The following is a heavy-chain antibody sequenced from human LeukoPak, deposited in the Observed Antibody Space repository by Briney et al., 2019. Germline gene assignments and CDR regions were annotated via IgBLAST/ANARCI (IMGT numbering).Heavy chain of an antibody. V-gene: IGHV1-69*04. J-gene: IGHJ6*02. Sequence: SVKVSCKASGGTFSSYAISWVRQAPGQGLEWMGRIIPILGIANYAQKFQGRVTITADKSTSTAYMELSSLRSDDTAVYYCARAPQEIYYYYGMDVWGQGTTVTVSS. CDR3: ARAPQEIYYYYGMDV. CDR1: GGTFSSYA. CDR2: IIPILGIA.